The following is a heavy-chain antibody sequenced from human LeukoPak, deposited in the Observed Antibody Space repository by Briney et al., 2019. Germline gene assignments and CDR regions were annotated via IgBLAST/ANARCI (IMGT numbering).Heavy chain of an antibody. V-gene: IGHV4-4*07. CDR1: GGSINTYY. Sequence: SETLSLACTVSGGSINTYYWNWIRQPAGKGLDWIGRIYTSGTTTYNPSLESRVTMSMDPSKNQVFLTLNSVTATDTATYYCARSPLSSSGWYRADYWGQGTLVTVSS. J-gene: IGHJ4*02. CDR3: ARSPLSSSGWYRADY. D-gene: IGHD6-19*01. CDR2: IYTSGTT.